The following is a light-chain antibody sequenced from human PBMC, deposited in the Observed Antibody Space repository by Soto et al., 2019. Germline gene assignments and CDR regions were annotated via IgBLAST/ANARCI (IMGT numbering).Light chain of an antibody. Sequence: QSVLTQPASVSGSPGQSITISCTGTSSDVGSYNLVSWYQQHPGKAPKLMIYEGSKRPSGVSNRFSGSKSGNTASLTISGLQAEDEADYYCCSHAGSSTLVFGGGTQLTV. J-gene: IGLJ2*01. CDR1: SSDVGSYNL. CDR3: CSHAGSSTLV. V-gene: IGLV2-23*01. CDR2: EGS.